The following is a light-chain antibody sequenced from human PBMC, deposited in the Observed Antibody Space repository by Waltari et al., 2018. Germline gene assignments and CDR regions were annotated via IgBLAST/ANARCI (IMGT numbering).Light chain of an antibody. V-gene: IGKV1-17*03. J-gene: IGKJ2*02. Sequence: DIQMTQSPSAMSASVGDRVTITCRASQVIGTFLAWFQQKPGQVPKRLIYAASSLQSGVPSRFSGSGSGTEFTLTISSLQPEDFATYYCLQHNSYPRTFGQGTKLEIK. CDR2: AAS. CDR3: LQHNSYPRT. CDR1: QVIGTF.